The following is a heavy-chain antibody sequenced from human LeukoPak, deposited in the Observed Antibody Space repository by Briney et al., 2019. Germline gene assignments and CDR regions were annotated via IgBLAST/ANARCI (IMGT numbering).Heavy chain of an antibody. V-gene: IGHV3-11*04. CDR2: ISSSGSTI. J-gene: IGHJ2*01. Sequence: KPGGSLRLSCAASGFTFSDYYMSWIRQASGKGLEWASYISSSGSTIYYADSVKGRFTISRDISKNTLSLQMSSLRAEDTAVYYCAKDACSGGTCYGGWYCDLWGHGTLVTVSS. D-gene: IGHD2-15*01. CDR3: AKDACSGGTCYGGWYCDL. CDR1: GFTFSDYY.